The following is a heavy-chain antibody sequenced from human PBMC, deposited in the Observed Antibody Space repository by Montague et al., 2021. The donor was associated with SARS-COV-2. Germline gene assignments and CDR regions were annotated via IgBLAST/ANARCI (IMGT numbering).Heavy chain of an antibody. CDR1: GFTFSSIS. D-gene: IGHD2-15*01. CDR2: ISSESAYI. Sequence: SLRLSCAASGFTFSSISMNWVRQAPGKRLEWVSSISSESAYIVYAESVRGRFTISRDNAQNLLYLQMNRLRAEDTAVYYCARFDTSKVYSSGIDVWGQGTTVTVSS. V-gene: IGHV3-21*01. J-gene: IGHJ6*02. CDR3: ARFDTSKVYSSGIDV.